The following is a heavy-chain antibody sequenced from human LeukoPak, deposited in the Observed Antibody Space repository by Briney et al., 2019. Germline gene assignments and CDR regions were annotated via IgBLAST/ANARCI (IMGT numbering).Heavy chain of an antibody. CDR1: GFTFNNYW. CDR3: AREPPYYYDSSGTDAFDI. CDR2: INGDGNNV. V-gene: IGHV3-74*01. D-gene: IGHD3-22*01. Sequence: GESLRLSCAASGFTFNNYWLHWVRQVPGKGLMWVSRINGDGNNVNYADSVKGRFTISRDNAKNTLYLQMNSLRAEDTAVYYCAREPPYYYDSSGTDAFDIWGQGTMVTVSS. J-gene: IGHJ3*02.